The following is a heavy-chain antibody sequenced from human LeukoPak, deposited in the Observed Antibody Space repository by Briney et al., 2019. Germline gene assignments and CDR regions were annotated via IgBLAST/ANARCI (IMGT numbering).Heavy chain of an antibody. V-gene: IGHV3-48*01. CDR2: ISSSSTI. Sequence: GSLRLSCAASGFTFSSYSMNWVRQAPGKGLEWVSYISSSSTIYYADSVKGRFTISRDNSKITLYLQMNSLRAEDTAVYYCARDPRQQLVPAPPYFDYWGQGTLVTVSS. CDR3: ARDPRQQLVPAPPYFDY. CDR1: GFTFSSYS. J-gene: IGHJ4*02. D-gene: IGHD6-13*01.